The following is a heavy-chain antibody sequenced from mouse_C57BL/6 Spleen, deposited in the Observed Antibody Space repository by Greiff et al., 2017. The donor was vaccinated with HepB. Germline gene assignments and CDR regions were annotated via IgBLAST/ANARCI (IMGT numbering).Heavy chain of an antibody. Sequence: VHLVESGAELVRPGASVKLSCKASGYTFTDYYINWVKQRPGQGLEWIARIYPGSGNTYYNEKFKGKATLTAEKSSSTAYMQLSSLTSEDSAVYFCAREVIYYYGSSPYYYAMDYWGQGTSVTVSS. CDR1: GYTFTDYY. V-gene: IGHV1-76*01. CDR3: AREVIYYYGSSPYYYAMDY. CDR2: IYPGSGNT. D-gene: IGHD1-1*01. J-gene: IGHJ4*01.